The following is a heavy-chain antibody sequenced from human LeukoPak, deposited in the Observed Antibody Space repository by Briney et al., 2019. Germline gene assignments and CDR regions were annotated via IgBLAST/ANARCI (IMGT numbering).Heavy chain of an antibody. CDR2: IYPGDSDS. CDR1: GYSFTSYW. V-gene: IGHV5-51*01. Sequence: GESLKISCKGSGYSFTSYWIGWVRQMPGKGLEWMGIIYPGDSDSRYSPSFQGQVTMSADKSITTAYLQWSSLKASDTAIYYCARREAVAALIDYWGQGTLVTVSS. D-gene: IGHD6-19*01. J-gene: IGHJ4*02. CDR3: ARREAVAALIDY.